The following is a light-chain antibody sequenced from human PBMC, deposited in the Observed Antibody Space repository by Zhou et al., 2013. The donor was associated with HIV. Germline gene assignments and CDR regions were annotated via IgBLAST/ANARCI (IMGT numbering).Light chain of an antibody. CDR3: QQRSNWPPT. V-gene: IGKV3D-20*02. Sequence: EIVLTQSPGTLSLSPGEGATLSCRASHTISANYVAWYQQKPGQAPRLLVYGASTRATGIPDRFTGSGSGTGFTLTISSLEPEDFAVYYCQQRSNWPPTFGQGTKVEIK. CDR1: HTISANY. J-gene: IGKJ1*01. CDR2: GAS.